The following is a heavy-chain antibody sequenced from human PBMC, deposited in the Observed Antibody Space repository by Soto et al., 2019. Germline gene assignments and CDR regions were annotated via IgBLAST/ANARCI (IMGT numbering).Heavy chain of an antibody. D-gene: IGHD2-2*01. V-gene: IGHV3-23*01. J-gene: IGHJ6*04. CDR2: ISGSGGST. CDR1: GFTFSSYA. Sequence: GGSLRLSCAASGFTFSSYAMSWVRQAPGKGLEWVSAISGSGGSTYYADSVKGRFTISRDNSKNTLYLQMNSLRAEDTAVYYCARGDHPGYIVVPLHPMDVWGKGTTVTVSS. CDR3: ARGDHPGYIVVPLHPMDV.